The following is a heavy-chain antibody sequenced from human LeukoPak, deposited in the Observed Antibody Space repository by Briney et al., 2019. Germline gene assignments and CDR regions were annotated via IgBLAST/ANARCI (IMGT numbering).Heavy chain of an antibody. Sequence: GESLKISCKGSGYSFASYWIGWVRQMPGKGLEWMGIVYPGDSNTRYSPSFQGQVTISADKYISTAYLQWSSLKASDTAMYYCARPNWHPVGERRRGINAFDIWGQGTMVTVSS. CDR3: ARPNWHPVGERRRGINAFDI. CDR1: GYSFASYW. D-gene: IGHD3-10*01. CDR2: VYPGDSNT. J-gene: IGHJ3*02. V-gene: IGHV5-51*01.